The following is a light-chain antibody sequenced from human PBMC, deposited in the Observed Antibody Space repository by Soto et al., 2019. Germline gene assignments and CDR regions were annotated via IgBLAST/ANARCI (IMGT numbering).Light chain of an antibody. CDR3: QQRSNWSRT. V-gene: IGKV3-11*01. J-gene: IGKJ1*01. CDR1: QSIHTS. Sequence: VLTQSPATLSLSPGERATLSCRASQSIHTSLAWYQQKPGQPPRLVVYGGTLRANGVPDRFSGSGSGTDFTLTISSLEPEDFAVYYCQQRSNWSRTFGQGTKV. CDR2: GGT.